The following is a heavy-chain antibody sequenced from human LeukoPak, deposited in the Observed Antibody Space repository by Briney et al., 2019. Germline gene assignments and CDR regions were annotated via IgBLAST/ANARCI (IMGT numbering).Heavy chain of an antibody. CDR1: GYTFTGYY. CDR3: ARGLGRTLMVTRGGVHLDY. V-gene: IGHV1-8*02. Sequence: ASVKVSCKASGYTFTGYYMHWVRQATGQGLEWMGWMNPNSGNTGYAQKFQGRVTMTRNTSISTAYMELSSLRSEDTAVYYCARGLGRTLMVTRGGVHLDYWGQGTLVTVSS. J-gene: IGHJ4*02. CDR2: MNPNSGNT. D-gene: IGHD5-18*01.